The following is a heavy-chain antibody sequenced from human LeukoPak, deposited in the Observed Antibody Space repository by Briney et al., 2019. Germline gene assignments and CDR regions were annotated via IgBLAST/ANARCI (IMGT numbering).Heavy chain of an antibody. V-gene: IGHV3-23*01. D-gene: IGHD3-10*01. CDR2: ISGSGGST. CDR3: AKEVYGSGSYYKDYFDY. J-gene: IGHJ4*02. CDR1: GFTFSSYA. Sequence: GGSLRLSCAASGFTFSSYAMSWVRQAPGKGLEWVSTISGSGGSTYYAASVKGRFTISRDNSKNTLYLRMDSVRAEDTAVYYCAKEVYGSGSYYKDYFDYWGQGTLVTVSS.